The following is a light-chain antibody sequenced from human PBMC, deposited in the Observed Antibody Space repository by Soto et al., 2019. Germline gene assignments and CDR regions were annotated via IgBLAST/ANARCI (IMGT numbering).Light chain of an antibody. Sequence: QSVLTQPASVSGSPGQSITISCTGSSRNIAGYKFVSWYQQHPGKAPKLMIYEVSSRPSGVSDRFSGSKSGNTASLTISGLQAADEGDYYCSSYTSSSTLVFGPGTKLTVL. CDR1: SRNIAGYKF. CDR3: SSYTSSSTLV. CDR2: EVS. J-gene: IGLJ1*01. V-gene: IGLV2-14*01.